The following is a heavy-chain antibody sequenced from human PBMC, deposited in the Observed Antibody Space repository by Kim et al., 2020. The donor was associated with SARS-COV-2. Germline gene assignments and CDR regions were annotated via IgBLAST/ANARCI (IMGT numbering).Heavy chain of an antibody. D-gene: IGHD3-3*01. CDR2: ISSSSSTI. V-gene: IGHV3-48*02. CDR1: GFTFSSYS. J-gene: IGHJ6*02. Sequence: GGSLRLSCAASGFTFSSYSMNWVRQAPGKGLEWVSYISSSSSTIYYADSVKGRFTISRDNAKNSLYLQMNSLRDEDTAVYYCATNSDFGVVTAYYYYGMDVWGQGTTVTVSS. CDR3: ATNSDFGVVTAYYYYGMDV.